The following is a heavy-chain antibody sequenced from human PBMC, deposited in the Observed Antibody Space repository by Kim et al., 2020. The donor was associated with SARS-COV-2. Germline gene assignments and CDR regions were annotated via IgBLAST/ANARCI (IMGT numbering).Heavy chain of an antibody. CDR1: GGSFSGYY. Sequence: SETLSLTCAIYGGSFSGYYWSWIRQPPGKGLEWIGEINHSGSTNYNPSLKSRVTISVDTSKNQFSLKLSSVTAADTAVYYCARGVTTGASNWFDPWGQGT. CDR2: INHSGST. D-gene: IGHD4-17*01. J-gene: IGHJ5*02. CDR3: ARGVTTGASNWFDP. V-gene: IGHV4-34*01.